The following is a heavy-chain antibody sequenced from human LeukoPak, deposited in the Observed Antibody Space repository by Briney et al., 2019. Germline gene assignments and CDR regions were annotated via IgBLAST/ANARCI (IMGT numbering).Heavy chain of an antibody. D-gene: IGHD6-19*01. CDR2: IRYDGSNK. V-gene: IGHV3-30*02. Sequence: PGGSLRLSCAASGFTFSSYGMHWVRQAPGKGLEWVAFIRYDGSNKYYADSVKGRFTISRDNSKNTLYLQMNSLRAEDTAVYYCAKVGGIAVAGRSPFDIWGQGTMVTVSS. CDR3: AKVGGIAVAGRSPFDI. J-gene: IGHJ3*02. CDR1: GFTFSSYG.